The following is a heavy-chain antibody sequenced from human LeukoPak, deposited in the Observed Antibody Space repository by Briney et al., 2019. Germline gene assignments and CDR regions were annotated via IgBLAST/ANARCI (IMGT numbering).Heavy chain of an antibody. CDR2: INPSGGST. D-gene: IGHD1-26*01. CDR3: ARGEGATAHFDY. J-gene: IGHJ4*02. V-gene: IGHV1-46*01. Sequence: GASVKVCCKASGYTFTSYCMHWVRQAPGQGLEWMGIINPSGGSTSYAQKFQGRVTMTRDTSTSTVYMELSSLRSEDTAVYYCARGEGATAHFDYWGQGTLVTVSS. CDR1: GYTFTSYC.